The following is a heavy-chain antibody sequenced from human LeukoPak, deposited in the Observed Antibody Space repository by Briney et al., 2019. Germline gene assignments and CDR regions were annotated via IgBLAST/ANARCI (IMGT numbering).Heavy chain of an antibody. J-gene: IGHJ4*02. V-gene: IGHV5-51*01. CDR2: VWPGDSHT. CDR1: GYDFTTNK. CDR3: SRLGDKLIQCSIFQFFDL. D-gene: IGHD3-16*01. Sequence: GESLKISCKGSGYDFTTNKIAWFRQRPGEALEWMGLVWPGDSHTRYSPSFQGQVTMSADKSANTAYLQWSSLKASDTAKYYCSRLGDKLIQCSIFQFFDLWGPGTQVIVPP.